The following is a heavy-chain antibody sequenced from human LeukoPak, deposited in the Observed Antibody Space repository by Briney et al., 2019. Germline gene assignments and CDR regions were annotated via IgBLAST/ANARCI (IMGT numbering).Heavy chain of an antibody. CDR1: GGSISSSSYY. J-gene: IGHJ4*02. CDR2: IYYSGST. Sequence: SETLPLTXTVSGGSISSSSYYWGWIRQPPGKGLEWIGSIYYSGSTYYNPSLKSRVTISVDTSKNQFSLKLSSVTAADTAVYYCARRLSGVIAAAGRVDYWGQGTLVTVSS. V-gene: IGHV4-39*01. D-gene: IGHD6-13*01. CDR3: ARRLSGVIAAAGRVDY.